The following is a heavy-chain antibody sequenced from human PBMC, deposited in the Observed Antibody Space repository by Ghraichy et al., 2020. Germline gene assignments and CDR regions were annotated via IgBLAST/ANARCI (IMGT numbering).Heavy chain of an antibody. J-gene: IGHJ6*02. D-gene: IGHD3-10*01. CDR3: ARHLGRFGIYYYGMDV. V-gene: IGHV4-59*08. Sequence: SETLSLTCTVSGGSISSYYWSWIRQPPGKGLEWIGYIYYSGSTNYNPSLKSRVTISVDTSKNQFSLKLSSVTAADTAVYYCARHLGRFGIYYYGMDVWGQGTTVTVSS. CDR1: GGSISSYY. CDR2: IYYSGST.